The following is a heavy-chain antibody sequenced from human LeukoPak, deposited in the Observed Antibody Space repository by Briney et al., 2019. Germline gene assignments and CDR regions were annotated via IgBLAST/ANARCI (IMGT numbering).Heavy chain of an antibody. CDR3: AKDLGPRVALDAFDI. D-gene: IGHD3-16*01. CDR2: ISYDGSNK. V-gene: IGHV3-30*18. CDR1: GFTFSSYG. Sequence: GRSLRLSCAASGFTFSSYGMHWVRQAPGKGLEWVAVISYDGSNKYYADSVKGRFTISRDNSKNTLYLQMNSLRAEDTAVYYCAKDLGPRVALDAFDIWGQGTMVTVSS. J-gene: IGHJ3*02.